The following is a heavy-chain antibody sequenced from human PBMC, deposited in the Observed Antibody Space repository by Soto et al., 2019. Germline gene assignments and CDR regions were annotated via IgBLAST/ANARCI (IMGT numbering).Heavy chain of an antibody. V-gene: IGHV2-5*02. CDR2: IYWDDDK. CDR1: GFSLSTTGVG. J-gene: IGHJ5*02. Sequence: QITLKESGPTLVRPTQTLTLTCTFSGFSLSTTGVGVGWIRQPPGKALEWLALIYWDDDKRYSPSLKSSLTITKDTSKNEVILTMTNMAPVDTARYYCAQRLPHYGLGRERGNGFDPWGQGTLVTVSS. CDR3: AQRLPHYGLGRERGNGFDP. D-gene: IGHD3-10*01.